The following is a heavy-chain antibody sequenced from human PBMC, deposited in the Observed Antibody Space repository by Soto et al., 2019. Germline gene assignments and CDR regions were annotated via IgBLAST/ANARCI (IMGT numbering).Heavy chain of an antibody. V-gene: IGHV3-64*01. CDR2: ISSNGGST. CDR3: ARDRAGRDMIPDAFDI. D-gene: IGHD3-10*01. Sequence: GGSLRLSCAASGFTFSSYAMHWVRQAPGKGLEYVSAISSNGGSTYYANSVKGRFTISIDNSKNTLYLQMGSLRAEDMAVYYCARDRAGRDMIPDAFDIWGQGTMVTVSS. J-gene: IGHJ3*02. CDR1: GFTFSSYA.